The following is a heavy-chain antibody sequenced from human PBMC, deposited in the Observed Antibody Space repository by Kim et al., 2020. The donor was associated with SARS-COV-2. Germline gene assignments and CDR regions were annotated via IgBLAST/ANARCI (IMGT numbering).Heavy chain of an antibody. V-gene: IGHV1-46*04. Sequence: ASVKVSCKASGYIFTNYLIHWVRQAPGRGLEWMGFINPNGDTTTYVQKLQGRVAMTSDTSTGTVYMEMSSLSSDDTGLYYCATRHCRRGTCNDYWGQGTHVTVSS. J-gene: IGHJ4*02. CDR1: GYIFTNYL. CDR3: ATRHCRRGTCNDY. D-gene: IGHD2-15*01. CDR2: INPNGDTT.